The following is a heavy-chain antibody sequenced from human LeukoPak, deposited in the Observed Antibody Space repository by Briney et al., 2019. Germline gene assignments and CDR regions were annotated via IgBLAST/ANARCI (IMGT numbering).Heavy chain of an antibody. D-gene: IGHD2-15*01. V-gene: IGHV3-21*01. CDR3: ARRGEYCSGGSCYVDY. CDR2: ISSSSSYI. Sequence: PGGSLRLSCAASGFTFSSYAMHWVRQAPGKGLEWVSSISSSSSYIYYADSVKGRFTISRDNAKNSLYLQMNSLRAEDTAVYYCARRGEYCSGGSCYVDYWGQGTLVTVSS. CDR1: GFTFSSYA. J-gene: IGHJ4*02.